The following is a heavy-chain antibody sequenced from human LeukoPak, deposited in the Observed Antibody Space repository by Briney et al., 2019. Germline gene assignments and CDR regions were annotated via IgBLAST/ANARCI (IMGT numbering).Heavy chain of an antibody. D-gene: IGHD5-18*01. CDR3: ARERGYSYGAHCDY. J-gene: IGHJ4*02. Sequence: PGGSLRLSCAASGFTVSSNYMSWVRQAPGKGLEWVSIIYSGDNTYYADSVKGRFTISRDNSKNTVYLQMNSLRAEDTAVYYCARERGYSYGAHCDYWGQGTLVTVSS. CDR1: GFTVSSNY. V-gene: IGHV3-66*01. CDR2: IYSGDNT.